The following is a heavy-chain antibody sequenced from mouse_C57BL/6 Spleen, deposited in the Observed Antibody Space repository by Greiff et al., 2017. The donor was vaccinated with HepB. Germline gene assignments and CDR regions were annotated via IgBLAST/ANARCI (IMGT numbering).Heavy chain of an antibody. D-gene: IGHD2-3*01. CDR1: GFTFSSYA. Sequence: EVKVEESGGGLVKPGGSLKLSCAASGFTFSSYAMSWVRQTPEKRLEWVATISDGGSYTYYPDNVKGRFTISRDNAKNNLYLQMSHLKSEDTAMYYCARDDGSRTWFAYWGQGTLVTVSA. V-gene: IGHV5-4*01. J-gene: IGHJ3*01. CDR2: ISDGGSYT. CDR3: ARDDGSRTWFAY.